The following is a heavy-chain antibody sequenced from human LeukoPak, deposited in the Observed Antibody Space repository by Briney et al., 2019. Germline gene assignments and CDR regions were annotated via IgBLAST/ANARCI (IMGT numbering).Heavy chain of an antibody. CDR1: GFTVSSNY. CDR3: AKDPHISGWYGYFDY. D-gene: IGHD6-19*01. CDR2: IYSGGST. Sequence: GGSLRLSCAASGFTVSSNYMSWVRQAPGKGLEWVSVIYSGGSTYYADSVKGRFTISRDNSKNTLYLQMNSLRAEDTAVYYCAKDPHISGWYGYFDYSGQGTLVTVSS. V-gene: IGHV3-66*01. J-gene: IGHJ4*02.